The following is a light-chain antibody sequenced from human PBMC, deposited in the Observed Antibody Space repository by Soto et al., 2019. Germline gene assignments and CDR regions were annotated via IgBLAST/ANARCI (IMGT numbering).Light chain of an antibody. Sequence: QSALTQPVSVSGSPGQSITISCTGTSGDVGGYNYVSWYQQHPGKAPKLMIYDVSNRPSGVSNRFSGSKSGNTASLTISGLQAEDEADYYCNSYTSSSTYVFGTGTKLIVL. CDR2: DVS. V-gene: IGLV2-14*03. CDR3: NSYTSSSTYV. J-gene: IGLJ1*01. CDR1: SGDVGGYNY.